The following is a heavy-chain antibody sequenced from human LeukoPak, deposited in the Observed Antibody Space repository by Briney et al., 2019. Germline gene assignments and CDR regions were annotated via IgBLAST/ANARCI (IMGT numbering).Heavy chain of an antibody. CDR3: AGGGDY. CDR2: IRVGGRAP. V-gene: IGHV3-48*03. Sequence: PGGSLRLSCAASGFSFSTYEMNWVRQAPGQGLEWFLHIRVGGRAPSNKDSVKGQFTISRDNSKNSLYLKMNSLRAEDTAVYYCAGGGDYWGQGTLVTVSS. D-gene: IGHD3-16*01. CDR1: GFSFSTYE. J-gene: IGHJ4*02.